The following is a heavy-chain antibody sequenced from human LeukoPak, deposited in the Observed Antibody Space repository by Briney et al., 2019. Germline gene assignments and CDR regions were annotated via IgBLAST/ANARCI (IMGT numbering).Heavy chain of an antibody. D-gene: IGHD4-17*01. CDR3: ATLYGDYGAY. V-gene: IGHV3-23*01. CDR2: FIGSGGT. J-gene: IGHJ4*02. Sequence: GSLRLSCAAAGLTFTSNTMSWVRQAPGKGLEWVSAFIGSGGTYYADSVRGRFTISRDNSKNTLYLQMSSLRAEGTALYYCATLYGDYGAYWGQGTLVTVSS. CDR1: GLTFTSNT.